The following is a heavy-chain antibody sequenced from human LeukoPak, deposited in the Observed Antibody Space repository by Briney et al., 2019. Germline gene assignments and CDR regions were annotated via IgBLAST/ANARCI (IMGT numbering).Heavy chain of an antibody. V-gene: IGHV1-18*01. CDR1: GYTFTSYG. D-gene: IGHD3-10*01. CDR3: ARTIYGSGTYSLDY. Sequence: ASVKVSCKASGYTFTSYGISWVRQAPGQGLEWMGWISAYNGNTNYAQKLQARVTMTTDTSTSTAYMELRSLRSDDTAVYYCARTIYGSGTYSLDYWGQGTLVTVSS. CDR2: ISAYNGNT. J-gene: IGHJ4*02.